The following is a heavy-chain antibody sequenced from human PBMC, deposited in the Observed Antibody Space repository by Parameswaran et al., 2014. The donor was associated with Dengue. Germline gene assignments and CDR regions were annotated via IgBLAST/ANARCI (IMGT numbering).Heavy chain of an antibody. D-gene: IGHD3-3*01. CDR3: ARVSLPLRSRSSEWFHYYYGMDV. V-gene: IGHV3-72*01. Sequence: VRQMPGKGLEWVGRIRNKANSYTTEYAASVKGRFTISRDDSKNSVYLQMNSLKTEDTAVYYCARVSLPLRSRSSEWFHYYYGMDVWGQGTTVTVSS. CDR2: IRNKANSYTT. J-gene: IGHJ6*02.